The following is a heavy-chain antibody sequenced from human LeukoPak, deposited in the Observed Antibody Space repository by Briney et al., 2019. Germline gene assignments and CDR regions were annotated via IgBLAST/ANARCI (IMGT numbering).Heavy chain of an antibody. D-gene: IGHD1-26*01. Sequence: PGGSLRLSCAASGFTFNSYNMNWVRQAPGKGLEWVSSITSSSSYIYYADSVKGRFTISRDNAKNSLYLQMDSLRVEDTAEYYCARDPYSGNYGAYYYYYMDVWGKGTTVTVSS. V-gene: IGHV3-21*06. CDR3: ARDPYSGNYGAYYYYYMDV. J-gene: IGHJ6*03. CDR2: ITSSSSYI. CDR1: GFTFNSYN.